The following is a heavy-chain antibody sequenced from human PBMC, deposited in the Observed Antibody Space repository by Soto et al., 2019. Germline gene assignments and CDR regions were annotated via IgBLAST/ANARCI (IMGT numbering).Heavy chain of an antibody. CDR2: IYHSGST. Sequence: QVQLQESGPGLVKPSGTLSLTCAVSGGSISSSNWWSWVRQPPGQGREWIGEIYHSGSTNYNPSLKSRVTISVDKSKNQFSLTLSSVTAADTAVYYCAGGGTGHGADEAFDIWGQGTMVTVSS. V-gene: IGHV4-4*02. CDR3: AGGGTGHGADEAFDI. J-gene: IGHJ3*02. CDR1: GGSISSSNW. D-gene: IGHD1-1*01.